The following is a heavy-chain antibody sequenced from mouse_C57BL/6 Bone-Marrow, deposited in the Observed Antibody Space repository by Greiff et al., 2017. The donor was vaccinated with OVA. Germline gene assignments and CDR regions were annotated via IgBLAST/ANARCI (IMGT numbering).Heavy chain of an antibody. Sequence: QVQLQQPGAELVKPGASVKLSCKASVYTFPSSWMHWVTPRPGRGLEWIGRIDPNSGGTKYNEKFKSKATLTVDKPSSTAYMQLSSLTSEDSAVYYCARGNFYGSSPHYWGEGTTLTVSS. CDR2: IDPNSGGT. V-gene: IGHV1-72*01. D-gene: IGHD1-1*01. CDR1: VYTFPSSW. CDR3: ARGNFYGSSPHY. J-gene: IGHJ2*01.